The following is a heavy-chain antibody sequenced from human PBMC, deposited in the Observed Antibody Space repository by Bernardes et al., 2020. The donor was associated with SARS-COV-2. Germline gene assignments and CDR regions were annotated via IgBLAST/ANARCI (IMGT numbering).Heavy chain of an antibody. CDR1: GFSLSNARMG. J-gene: IGHJ6*02. D-gene: IGHD2-2*01. CDR2: IFSNDEK. CDR3: ARIGPGYCSSTSCQYGMDV. Sequence: SGPTLVTPTETLTLTCTVSGFSLSNARMGVSWIRQPPGKALEWLAHIFSNDEKSYSTYLKSRLTISKDTSKSQVVLTMTNMDPVDTATYYCARIGPGYCSSTSCQYGMDVWGQGTTVTVSS. V-gene: IGHV2-26*01.